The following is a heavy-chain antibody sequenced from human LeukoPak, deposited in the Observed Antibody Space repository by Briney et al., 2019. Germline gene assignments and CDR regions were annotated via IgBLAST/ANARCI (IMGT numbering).Heavy chain of an antibody. V-gene: IGHV3-23*01. CDR2: ISRSGGST. CDR1: GFTFSSFA. J-gene: IGHJ4*02. Sequence: GGSLRLSCAASGFTFSSFAMSWVRQAPGKGLEWVSTISRSGGSTYYADSVKGRFTISRDNSESTLDVQMNSLRAEDTAVYYCALIAVAGMRRPDYWGQGTLVTVSS. D-gene: IGHD6-19*01. CDR3: ALIAVAGMRRPDY.